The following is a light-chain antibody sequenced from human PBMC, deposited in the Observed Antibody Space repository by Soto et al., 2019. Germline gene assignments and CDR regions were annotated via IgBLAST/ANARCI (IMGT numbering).Light chain of an antibody. V-gene: IGKV1-39*01. CDR1: QTISTY. Sequence: DIQMTQSPSPLSSSVGDSVTITCRASQTISTYLNWYQQKPGKAPKLLIYGASSLQSGVPSRFSGSGSGTDFTLTISSLQPEDVGTYYCQQSFSTPRTLGQGTKVDIK. CDR2: GAS. CDR3: QQSFSTPRT. J-gene: IGKJ1*01.